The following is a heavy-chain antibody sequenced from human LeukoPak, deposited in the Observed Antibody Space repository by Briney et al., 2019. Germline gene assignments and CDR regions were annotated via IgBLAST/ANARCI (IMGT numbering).Heavy chain of an antibody. V-gene: IGHV6-1*01. J-gene: IGHJ5*02. Sequence: SQTLSLTCAISGDSVSSNSAAWNWIRQSPSRGLEWLGRTYYRSKWYNDYAVSVKSRITIYPDTSKNQFSLQLNSVTPEDTAVYYCARSSTSWPTRPFDPWGQGTLVTVSS. D-gene: IGHD2-2*01. CDR2: TYYRSKWYN. CDR3: ARSSTSWPTRPFDP. CDR1: GDSVSSNSAA.